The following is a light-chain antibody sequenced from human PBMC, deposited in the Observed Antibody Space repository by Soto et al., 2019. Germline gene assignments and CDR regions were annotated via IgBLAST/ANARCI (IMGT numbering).Light chain of an antibody. J-gene: IGLJ1*01. V-gene: IGLV2-8*01. CDR2: EVS. CDR1: SSDVGGYNY. CDR3: SSYAGDNNYV. Sequence: QSALTQPPSASGSPGQSVTISCTGTSSDVGGYNYVSWYQQHPGKVPKFLISEVSKRPAGVPDRFSGSKSGNTASLTVSGFQPEDEADYYCSSYAGDNNYVFGTGTKLTVL.